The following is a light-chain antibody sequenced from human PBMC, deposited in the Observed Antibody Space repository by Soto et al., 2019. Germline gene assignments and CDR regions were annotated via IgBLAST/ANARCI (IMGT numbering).Light chain of an antibody. J-gene: IGLJ1*01. CDR1: SRDVGGYNY. CDR2: DVR. V-gene: IGLV2-14*01. Sequence: SVLTQPASVSGSPGQSITISCTGTSRDVGGYNYVSWYQQHPGKAPKLMIYDVRNRPSGVSNRFSGSKSVNTASLTISGLQAEDEADYYCSSYTTISTYVFGTGTEVTVL. CDR3: SSYTTISTYV.